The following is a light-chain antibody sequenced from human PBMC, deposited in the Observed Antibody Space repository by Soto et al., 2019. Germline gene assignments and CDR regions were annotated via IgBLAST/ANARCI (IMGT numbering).Light chain of an antibody. CDR2: KAS. J-gene: IGKJ5*01. CDR3: QQYNSYPIT. V-gene: IGKV1-5*03. Sequence: DIQMTQSPSTLSASVGDRVTITCRASQSISSWLAWYQQKPGKAPKLLIYKASSLESGVPSRFSCSGSWTEFTLTISSLQPYDFATYYCQQYNSYPITFGQGTRLEMK. CDR1: QSISSW.